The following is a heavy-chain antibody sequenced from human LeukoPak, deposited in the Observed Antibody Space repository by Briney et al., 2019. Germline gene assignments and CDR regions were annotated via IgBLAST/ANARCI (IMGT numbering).Heavy chain of an antibody. D-gene: IGHD5-12*01. CDR3: ARGLGGGYVIPSDY. CDR2: MNPFSGNT. CDR1: GYTVTSYD. Sequence: GASVNLSCKASGYTVTSYDINWVRKATGQGLGWMGWMNPFSGNTGYAQKFQGRVTMTTNTSISTANMELGSLGSEDTAVYYCARGLGGGYVIPSDYWGQGTLVTVSS. V-gene: IGHV1-8*01. J-gene: IGHJ4*02.